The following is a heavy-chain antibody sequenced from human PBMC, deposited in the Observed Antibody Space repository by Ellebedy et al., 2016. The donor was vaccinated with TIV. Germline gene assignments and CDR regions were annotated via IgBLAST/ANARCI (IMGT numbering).Heavy chain of an antibody. J-gene: IGHJ4*02. Sequence: GESLKISCAASGFTFSSYWMSWVRQAPGKGLEWVANIEQDESEKYYVGSVKGRFTVSRDNAENSLYLQMNSLRADDSAVYYCARAGRPLDYWGQGTLVTVSS. CDR1: GFTFSSYW. V-gene: IGHV3-7*04. D-gene: IGHD3-10*01. CDR2: IEQDESEK. CDR3: ARAGRPLDY.